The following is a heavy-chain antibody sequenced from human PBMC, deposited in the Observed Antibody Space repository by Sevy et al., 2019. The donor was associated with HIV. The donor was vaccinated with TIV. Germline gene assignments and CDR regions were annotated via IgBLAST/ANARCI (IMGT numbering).Heavy chain of an antibody. V-gene: IGHV4-38-2*02. Sequence: SETLSLTCAVSGYSISSGYYWGWIRQPPGKGLEWIGSIYHSGSTYYNPSLKSRVTISVDTSKNQFSLKLSSVTAADTAVYYCATEGYCSSTSCPEPYWGQGTLVTVSS. D-gene: IGHD2-2*01. CDR1: GYSISSGYY. CDR3: ATEGYCSSTSCPEPY. J-gene: IGHJ4*02. CDR2: IYHSGST.